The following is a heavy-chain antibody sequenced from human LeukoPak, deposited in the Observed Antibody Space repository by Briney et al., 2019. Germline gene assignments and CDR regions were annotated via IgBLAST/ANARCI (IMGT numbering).Heavy chain of an antibody. D-gene: IGHD3-10*01. V-gene: IGHV4-31*02. CDR1: GGSISSAGYY. CDR2: IYYTGST. Sequence: SEALSLTCTVSGGSISSAGYYWSWIRQLPGEGLEWIGYIYYTGSTYYNPSLKRRVTISVNTSKNQFSLNLRSVTAADTAVYYWARDYEGVGLLDYWGQGTLVTVSS. J-gene: IGHJ4*02. CDR3: ARDYEGVGLLDY.